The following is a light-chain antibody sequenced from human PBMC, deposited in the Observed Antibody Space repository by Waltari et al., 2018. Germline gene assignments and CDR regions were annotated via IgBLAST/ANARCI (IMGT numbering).Light chain of an antibody. CDR3: QTGGHGTWV. Sequence: QLVLTQSPSASASLGASVRLTCTLDSGHTSNIIAWHQQQPEKGPRYLMKVNSDGSHSKGDGIPYRFSGAGSGAERYLTISNVQSEDEADYYCQTGGHGTWVFGGGTKLTVL. CDR1: SGHTSNI. CDR2: VNSDGSH. V-gene: IGLV4-69*01. J-gene: IGLJ3*02.